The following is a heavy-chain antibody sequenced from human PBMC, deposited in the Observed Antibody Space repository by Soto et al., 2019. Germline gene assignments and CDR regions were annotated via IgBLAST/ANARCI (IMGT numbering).Heavy chain of an antibody. Sequence: QVQLVESGGGVVQPGRSLRLSCAASGFTFSSYGMHWVRQAPGKGLEWVAVISYDGSNKYYADSVKGRFTISRDNSKNTLYLQMNSLRAEDTAVYYCVKDRERTFDPWGQGTLVTVSS. CDR2: ISYDGSNK. J-gene: IGHJ5*02. V-gene: IGHV3-30*18. D-gene: IGHD1-26*01. CDR1: GFTFSSYG. CDR3: VKDRERTFDP.